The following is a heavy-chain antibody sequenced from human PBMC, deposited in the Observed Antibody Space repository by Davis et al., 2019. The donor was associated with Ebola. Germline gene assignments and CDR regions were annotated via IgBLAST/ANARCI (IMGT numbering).Heavy chain of an antibody. Sequence: GGSLRLSCAASGFTFSMYWMTWVRQAPGKGLEWVSYISSSGSTIYYADSVKGRFTISRDNAKNSLYLQMNSLRAEDTAVYYCARDARYGSGTPRTLLLGYYGMDVWGQGTTVTVSS. CDR2: ISSSGSTI. CDR3: ARDARYGSGTPRTLLLGYYGMDV. J-gene: IGHJ6*02. V-gene: IGHV3-48*03. D-gene: IGHD3-10*01. CDR1: GFTFSMYW.